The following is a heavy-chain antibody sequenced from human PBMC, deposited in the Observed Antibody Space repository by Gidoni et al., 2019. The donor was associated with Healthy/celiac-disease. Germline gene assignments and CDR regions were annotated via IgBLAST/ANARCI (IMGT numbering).Heavy chain of an antibody. CDR2: IKQDGSEK. V-gene: IGHV3-7*01. J-gene: IGHJ4*02. D-gene: IGHD3-22*01. CDR1: GFTFSSYW. CDR3: ARFHLYYYDSSGSHFDY. Sequence: EVQLVESGGGLVQPGGSLRLSCAASGFTFSSYWMSWVRQAPGKGLEWVANIKQDGSEKYYVDSVKGRFTISRDNAKNSLYLQMNSLRAGDTAVYYCARFHLYYYDSSGSHFDYWGQGTLVTVSS.